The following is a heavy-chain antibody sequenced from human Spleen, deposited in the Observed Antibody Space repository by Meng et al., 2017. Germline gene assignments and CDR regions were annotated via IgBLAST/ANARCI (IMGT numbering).Heavy chain of an antibody. J-gene: IGHJ4*02. D-gene: IGHD4-11*01. CDR1: GWSFSDYY. Sequence: QLQLQHGVAALLKPSETLSLTCVVSGWSFSDYYWCWIRQPPGKGLEWIGEINHSGSTNYNPSLERRATISVDTSQNNLSLKLSSVTAADSAVYYCARGPTTMAHDFDYWGQGTLVTVSS. CDR2: INHSGST. V-gene: IGHV4-34*01. CDR3: ARGPTTMAHDFDY.